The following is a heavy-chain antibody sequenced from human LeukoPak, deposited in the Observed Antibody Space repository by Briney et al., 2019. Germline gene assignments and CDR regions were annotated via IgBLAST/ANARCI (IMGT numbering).Heavy chain of an antibody. CDR3: AKRTYDPFYFDY. CDR1: GFTFSNYA. Sequence: GGSLRLSCAASGFTFSNYAMSWVRQAPGKGLEWVSTITSSGSTYYPDSVKGRFTISRDNSKNMLYLQMSSLGAADTAVYYCAKRTYDPFYFDYWGQGTLVTVSS. D-gene: IGHD3-22*01. V-gene: IGHV3-23*01. CDR2: ITSSGST. J-gene: IGHJ4*02.